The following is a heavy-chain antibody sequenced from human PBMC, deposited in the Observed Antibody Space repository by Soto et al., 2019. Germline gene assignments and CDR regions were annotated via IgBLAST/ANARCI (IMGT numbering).Heavy chain of an antibody. CDR3: AHFGFDWNASL. D-gene: IGHD1-1*01. CDR2: IDSAGTYT. V-gene: IGHV3-74*01. Sequence: EVQLVESGGGPVQPGGSLRLSCAGSGFTFSNYWMHWVRQAPGKGLVWVARIDSAGTYTAHADFVEGRFSISRDNAKDTLYLQLHNMRVADTDMYYCAHFGFDWNASLWGQGTLVTVSS. J-gene: IGHJ4*02. CDR1: GFTFSNYW.